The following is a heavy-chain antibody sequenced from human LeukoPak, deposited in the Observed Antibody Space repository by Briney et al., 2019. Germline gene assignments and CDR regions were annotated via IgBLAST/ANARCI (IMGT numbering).Heavy chain of an antibody. J-gene: IGHJ6*03. CDR1: GYTFTSYY. V-gene: IGHV1-46*01. Sequence: ASVKVSCKASGYTFTSYYMHWVRQAPGQGLGWMGIINPSGGSTSYAQKFQGRVTMTRDMSTSTVYMELSSLRSEDTAVYYCARDCYYGSGSYSAYYYMDVWGKGTTVTVSS. D-gene: IGHD3-10*01. CDR2: INPSGGST. CDR3: ARDCYYGSGSYSAYYYMDV.